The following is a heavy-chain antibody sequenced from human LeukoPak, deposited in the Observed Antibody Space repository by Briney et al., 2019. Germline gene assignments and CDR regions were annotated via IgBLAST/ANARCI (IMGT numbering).Heavy chain of an antibody. CDR1: GYTSTGYY. Sequence: ASVKVSCKASGYTSTGYYMHWVRQAPGQGLEWMGWINPNSGGTNYAQKFQGRVTMTRDTSISTAYMELSRLRSDDTAVYYCARSMPHIVATIWFDYWGQGTLVTVSS. CDR2: INPNSGGT. J-gene: IGHJ4*02. D-gene: IGHD5-12*01. CDR3: ARSMPHIVATIWFDY. V-gene: IGHV1-2*02.